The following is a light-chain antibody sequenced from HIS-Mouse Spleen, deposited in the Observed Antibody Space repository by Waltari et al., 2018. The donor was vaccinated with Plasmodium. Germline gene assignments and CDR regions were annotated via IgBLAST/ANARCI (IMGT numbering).Light chain of an antibody. Sequence: QSALTQPASVSGSPGQSLTISCTGTSSDAGGSSYVSWYQQHPGKAPKLMIYEVSNRPSGVSNRFSGAKSGNTASLTISGLQAEDEADYYCSSYTSSSTVFGGGTKLTVL. J-gene: IGLJ2*01. CDR2: EVS. CDR1: SSDAGGSSY. V-gene: IGLV2-14*01. CDR3: SSYTSSSTV.